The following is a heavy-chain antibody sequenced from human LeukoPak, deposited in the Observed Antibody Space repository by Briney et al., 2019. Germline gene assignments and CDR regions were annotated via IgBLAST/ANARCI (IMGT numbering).Heavy chain of an antibody. J-gene: IGHJ4*02. D-gene: IGHD1-26*01. V-gene: IGHV3-23*01. Sequence: GGSLRLSCAASGYTFSSYAMSWVRQAPGKGPEWVSAISGSGGGTYYADSVKGRFTISRDNSKNTLYLQMNSLRAEDTAVYYCAKDIMGDYYFDYWAREPWSPSPQ. CDR1: GYTFSSYA. CDR3: AKDIMGDYYFDY. CDR2: ISGSGGGT.